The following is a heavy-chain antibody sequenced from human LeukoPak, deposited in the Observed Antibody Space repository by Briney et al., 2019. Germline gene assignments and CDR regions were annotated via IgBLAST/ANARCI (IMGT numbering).Heavy chain of an antibody. V-gene: IGHV1-2*02. CDR3: ARDRGVYYDSSGYVDY. D-gene: IGHD3-22*01. Sequence: ASVKVSCKASGYTFTGYYMHWVRQAPGQGLEWMGWINPNSGGTNYAQKFQGRVTMTRDTSISTAYMELSRLRSDDTAVYYCARDRGVYYDSSGYVDYWGQGTLVTVSS. CDR2: INPNSGGT. J-gene: IGHJ4*02. CDR1: GYTFTGYY.